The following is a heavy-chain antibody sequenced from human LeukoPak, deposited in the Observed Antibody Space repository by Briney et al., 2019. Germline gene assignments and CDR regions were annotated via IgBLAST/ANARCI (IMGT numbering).Heavy chain of an antibody. CDR3: ARGPYSYDSSGAFDI. V-gene: IGHV4-61*02. D-gene: IGHD3-22*01. Sequence: SETLSLTCTVSGGSISSSTYYWGWIRQPPGKGLEWIGRIYTSGSTNYNPSLKSRVTISGDTSKNQFSLKLSSVTAADTAVYFCARGPYSYDSSGAFDIWGQGTMVTVSS. CDR1: GGSISSSTYY. CDR2: IYTSGST. J-gene: IGHJ3*02.